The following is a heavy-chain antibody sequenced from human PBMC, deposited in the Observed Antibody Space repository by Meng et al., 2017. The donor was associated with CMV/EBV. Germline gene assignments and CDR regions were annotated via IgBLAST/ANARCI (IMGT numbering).Heavy chain of an antibody. D-gene: IGHD3-3*01. J-gene: IGHJ6*02. Sequence: GESLKISCAASGFTFSSYAMNWVRQAPGKGLEWVSYISSSGSTIYYADSVKGRFTISRDNAKNSLYLQMNSLRAEDTAVYYCARTRITIFGVVIIARYGMDVWGQGTTVTVSS. CDR1: GFTFSSYA. V-gene: IGHV3-48*03. CDR3: ARTRITIFGVVIIARYGMDV. CDR2: ISSSGSTI.